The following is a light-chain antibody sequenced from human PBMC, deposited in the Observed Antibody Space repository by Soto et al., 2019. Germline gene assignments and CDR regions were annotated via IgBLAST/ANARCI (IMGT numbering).Light chain of an antibody. CDR1: SSNIGSNY. Sequence: QSVLTQPPSAYGTPGQRVTISCSGSSSNIGSNYVYWYQQLPGTAPKLLIYRNGQRPSGVPDRFSGSKSGTSASLAISGLRSDDEADYYCAAWDASLSGVVFGGGTKLTVL. CDR2: RNG. CDR3: AAWDASLSGVV. J-gene: IGLJ2*01. V-gene: IGLV1-47*01.